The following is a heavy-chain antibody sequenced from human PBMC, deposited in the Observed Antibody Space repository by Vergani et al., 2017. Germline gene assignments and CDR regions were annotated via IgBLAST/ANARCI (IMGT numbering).Heavy chain of an antibody. CDR3: ARWARHSSSWYEDY. V-gene: IGHV3-48*01. Sequence: EVHLAESGGGLVQSGGSLRLSCAASGFTFSSYSMNWVRQAPGKGLEWVSYISSSSSTIYYADSVKGRFTISRDNAKNSLYLQMNSLRAEDTAVYYCARWARHSSSWYEDYWGQGTLVTVSS. CDR1: GFTFSSYS. J-gene: IGHJ4*02. CDR2: ISSSSSTI. D-gene: IGHD6-13*01.